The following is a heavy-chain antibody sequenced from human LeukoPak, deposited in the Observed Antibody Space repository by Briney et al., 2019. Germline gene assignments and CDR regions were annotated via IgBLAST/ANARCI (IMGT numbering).Heavy chain of an antibody. V-gene: IGHV4-39*01. CDR1: GTSISSISYY. CDR2: IEHIGST. J-gene: IGHJ6*03. Sequence: AQTLSLICTVAGTSISSISYYCGWIRQPPGKGLQWIGSIEHIGSTYSNPSLKSRVTISVDTSKNQFSLKLSSVTAADTAVYYCARHGSGFHTGIFYYYYMDVWGKGTTVTVSS. CDR3: ARHGSGFHTGIFYYYYMDV. D-gene: IGHD3-3*01.